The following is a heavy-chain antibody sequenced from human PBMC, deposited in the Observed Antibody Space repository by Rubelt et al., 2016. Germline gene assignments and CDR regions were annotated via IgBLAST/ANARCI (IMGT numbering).Heavy chain of an antibody. V-gene: IGHV3-48*01. CDR1: SYN. D-gene: IGHD5-12*01. J-gene: IGHJ4*02. CDR2: ISSSSSTI. CDR3: AKDRSSGYDYDDY. Sequence: SYNMNWVRQAPGKGLEWVSYISSSSSTIYYADSVKGRFTISRDNSKNTLYLQMNSLRAEDTAVYYCAKDRSSGYDYDDYWGQGTLVTVSS.